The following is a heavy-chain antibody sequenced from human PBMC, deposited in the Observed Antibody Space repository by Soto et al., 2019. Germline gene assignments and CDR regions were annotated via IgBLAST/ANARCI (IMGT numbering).Heavy chain of an antibody. CDR2: ISGSGGNT. CDR1: GFTFSSYA. Sequence: VQLVQSGAEVKKPGASVKVSCKASGFTFSSYAMSWVRQAPGKGLEWVSTISGSGGNTYYADSVKGRFTISRDNSKNSLYLQMNSLRAEDTAVYYCAKDGVDYGFFDLWGRGTLVTVSS. J-gene: IGHJ2*01. D-gene: IGHD3-16*01. CDR3: AKDGVDYGFFDL. V-gene: IGHV3-23*04.